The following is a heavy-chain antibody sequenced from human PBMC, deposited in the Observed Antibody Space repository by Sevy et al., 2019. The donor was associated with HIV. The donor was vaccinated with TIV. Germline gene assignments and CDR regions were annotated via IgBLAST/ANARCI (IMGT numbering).Heavy chain of an antibody. J-gene: IGHJ4*02. Sequence: GGSLRLSCSASGFSFSNYVIHWVRQAPGQGLEWVAVRSSSGSDKDYAGSVKGRFAISRDNPRNTVFLQMHSVRVEDTAFYYCAKDQGGYYGSGSQPIDYWGQGTLVTVSS. D-gene: IGHD3-10*01. CDR2: RSSSGSDK. CDR1: GFSFSNYV. V-gene: IGHV3-30*18. CDR3: AKDQGGYYGSGSQPIDY.